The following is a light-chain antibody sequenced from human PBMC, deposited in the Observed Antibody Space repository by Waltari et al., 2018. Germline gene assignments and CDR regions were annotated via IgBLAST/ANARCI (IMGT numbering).Light chain of an antibody. CDR1: RSYLVNYII. V-gene: IGLV2-23*02. CDR2: EVN. CDR3: SSYISSTSVI. Sequence: QSALTQPSSVSGSPGQSISISSTGTRSYLVNYIIVSWYKHHPGKAPKLMISEVNNRTSWVSNRFSCSKSGNTASLTISGFQSEDESSYYCSSYISSTSVIFGGGTKLTVL. J-gene: IGLJ2*01.